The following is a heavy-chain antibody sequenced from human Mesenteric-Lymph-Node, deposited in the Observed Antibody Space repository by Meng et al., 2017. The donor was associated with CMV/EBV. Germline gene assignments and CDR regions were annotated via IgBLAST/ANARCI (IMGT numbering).Heavy chain of an antibody. CDR3: ATDPRYSGFPFDY. J-gene: IGHJ4*02. CDR1: VFTFSNYY. D-gene: IGHD5-12*01. V-gene: IGHV3-11*01. CDR2: ITSSGTTI. Sequence: CTSPVFTFSNYYMTWIRQAPGKGLEWVSYITSSGTTISYADSVKGRFTISRDNAKNSLYLQMNSLRAEDTAVYYCATDPRYSGFPFDYWGQGTLVTVSS.